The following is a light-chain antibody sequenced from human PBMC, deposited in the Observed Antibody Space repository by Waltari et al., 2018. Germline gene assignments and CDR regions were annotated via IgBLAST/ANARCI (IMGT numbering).Light chain of an antibody. J-gene: IGKJ3*01. CDR2: DAS. Sequence: EIVLTQSPATLSLSPGERATLSCEASQSVSNYLAWYQQKRGQTPRLLIYDASNRATGIPARFSGSGSGTDFPLTISGLEPEDSAVYYCQLRYSWPPKFTFGPGTKVEIK. V-gene: IGKV3-11*01. CDR3: QLRYSWPPKFT. CDR1: QSVSNY.